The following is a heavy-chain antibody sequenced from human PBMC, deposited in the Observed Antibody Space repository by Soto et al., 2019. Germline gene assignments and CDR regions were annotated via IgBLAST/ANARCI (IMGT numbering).Heavy chain of an antibody. CDR1: GYTSTGYY. Sequence: ASVKVSCKASGYTSTGYYMHWVRQAPGQGLEWMGWINPNSGGTNYAQKFQGWVTMTRDTSISTAYMELSRLRSDDTAVYYCARDGRAIFDNYYYYGMDVWGQGTTVTVSS. CDR3: ARDGRAIFDNYYYYGMDV. J-gene: IGHJ6*02. D-gene: IGHD3-3*01. CDR2: INPNSGGT. V-gene: IGHV1-2*04.